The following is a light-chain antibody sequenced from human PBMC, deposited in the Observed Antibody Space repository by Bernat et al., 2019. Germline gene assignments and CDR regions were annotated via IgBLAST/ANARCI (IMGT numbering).Light chain of an antibody. CDR3: QQYNSYPRT. CDR1: QSISSW. CDR2: KAS. Sequence: DIQMTQSPSTLSASVGDRVTITCRASQSISSWLAWYQQKPGKAPKLLIYKASSLESGVPSRFSGSGSGTEFTLTISSLQPDDFATYYCQQYNSYPRTCGQGTKLEMK. V-gene: IGKV1-5*03. J-gene: IGKJ2*01.